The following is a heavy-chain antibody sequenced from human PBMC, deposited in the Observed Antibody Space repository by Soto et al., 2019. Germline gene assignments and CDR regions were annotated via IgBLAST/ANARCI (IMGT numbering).Heavy chain of an antibody. V-gene: IGHV3-9*01. J-gene: IGHJ4*02. D-gene: IGHD4-17*01. CDR1: GFTFDDYA. Sequence: EVQLVESGGGLVQPGRSLRLSCAASGFTFDDYAMHWVRQAPGKGLEWVSGISWNSGSIGYADSVKGRFTISRDNAKNSLYLQMNSLRAEDTALYYCEKSPSYYGDFDYWGQGPLVTVPS. CDR2: ISWNSGSI. CDR3: EKSPSYYGDFDY.